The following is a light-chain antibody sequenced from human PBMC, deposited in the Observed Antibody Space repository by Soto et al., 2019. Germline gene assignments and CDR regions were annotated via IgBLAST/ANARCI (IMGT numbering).Light chain of an antibody. CDR2: SNN. V-gene: IGLV1-44*01. Sequence: QSVLTQPPSASGTPGQRVTIFSSGSTSNIGSNTVNWNQQLPGTAPKLLIYSNNQRPSGVPDRFSGSKSGTSASLAITGLQSEDEADYYCATWDDRLNGYVFGTGTKVTVL. CDR1: TSNIGSNT. CDR3: ATWDDRLNGYV. J-gene: IGLJ1*01.